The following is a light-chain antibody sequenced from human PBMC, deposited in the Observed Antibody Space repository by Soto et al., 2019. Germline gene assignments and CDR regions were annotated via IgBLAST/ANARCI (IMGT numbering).Light chain of an antibody. J-gene: IGKJ4*01. CDR3: QQTYNTPLT. CDR1: QTISRN. V-gene: IGKV1-39*01. CDR2: AAS. Sequence: DIQMTQSPSSLSASVVDRVTIPFRASQTISRNLNWYQQKPGKAPKLLIYAASGLQSGVPSRFSGSGSGTDFTLTINSLQREDFATYYCQQTYNTPLTFGGGTKVDIK.